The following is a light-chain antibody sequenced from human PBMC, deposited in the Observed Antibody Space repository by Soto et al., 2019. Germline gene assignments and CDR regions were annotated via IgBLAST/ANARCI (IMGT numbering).Light chain of an antibody. J-gene: IGKJ1*01. Sequence: EIVMTQCPPTLSVSPGERATLSCRASQSVNNNLAWYQQKPGQGPRLLIYGASTRATGIPARFSGSGSGTEFTLTISSLQSEDFAVYYCQQYDNWPPWTFGQGTKVEIK. V-gene: IGKV3-15*01. CDR1: QSVNNN. CDR2: GAS. CDR3: QQYDNWPPWT.